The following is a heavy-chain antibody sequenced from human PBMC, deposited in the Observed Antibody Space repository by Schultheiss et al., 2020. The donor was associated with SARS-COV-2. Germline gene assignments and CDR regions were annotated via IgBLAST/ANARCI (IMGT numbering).Heavy chain of an antibody. CDR1: GGSINTYY. V-gene: IGHV4-59*01. Sequence: SETLSLTCTVSGGSINTYYWSWIRQPPGKGLEWIGYIYYSGSTNYNPSLKSRVTISVDTSKNQFSLKLSSVTAADTAVYYCARFIAAAGGAWNWGQGTLVTVSS. D-gene: IGHD6-13*01. CDR3: ARFIAAAGGAWN. J-gene: IGHJ4*02. CDR2: IYYSGST.